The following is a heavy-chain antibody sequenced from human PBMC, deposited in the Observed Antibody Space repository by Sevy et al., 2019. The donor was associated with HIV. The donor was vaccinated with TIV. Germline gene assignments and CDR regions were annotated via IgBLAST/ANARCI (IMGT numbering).Heavy chain of an antibody. Sequence: GESLKISCKGSGYSFTSYWIGWVRQMPGKGLEWMGIIYPGDSDTRYSPSFQGQVTISADKSISTAYLQWSSLKASDTAMYYCARSTGASYYYYGMDVWGQGTTVTISS. CDR1: GYSFTSYW. J-gene: IGHJ6*02. CDR2: IYPGDSDT. D-gene: IGHD2-2*01. CDR3: ARSTGASYYYYGMDV. V-gene: IGHV5-51*01.